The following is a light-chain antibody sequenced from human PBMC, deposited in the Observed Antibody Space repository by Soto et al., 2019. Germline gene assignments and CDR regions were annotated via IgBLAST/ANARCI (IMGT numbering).Light chain of an antibody. CDR3: QLYGTSPGIT. V-gene: IGKV3-20*01. J-gene: IGKJ5*01. CDR1: QSVSSSY. CDR2: GAS. Sequence: NVFQQPRGTGCMSTGEKATLSGRASQSVSSSYIAWYQQKPGQAPRLLTYGASSRATGIPDRFSGSGSGTDFTLTIIGLEPEDFAVYYCQLYGTSPGITFGQGTRLEIK.